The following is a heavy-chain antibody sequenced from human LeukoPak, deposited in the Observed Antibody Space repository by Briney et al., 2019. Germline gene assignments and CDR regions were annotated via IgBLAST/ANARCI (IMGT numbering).Heavy chain of an antibody. Sequence: SETLSLTCSVSGDSISNGHYYWGWIRQPPGKGLEWLGTISSRGSTFYNPSLKSRVTISVDTSKNQISLNLSSVTASDTSLYYCARLNPLEHLFSFYFDSWGQGILATVSS. J-gene: IGHJ4*02. CDR1: GDSISNGHYY. CDR3: ARLNPLEHLFSFYFDS. CDR2: ISSRGST. D-gene: IGHD3-3*01. V-gene: IGHV4-39*01.